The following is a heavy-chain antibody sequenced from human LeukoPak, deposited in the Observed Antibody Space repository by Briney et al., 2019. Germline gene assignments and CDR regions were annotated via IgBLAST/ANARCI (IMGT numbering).Heavy chain of an antibody. CDR1: GGSISSGSYY. J-gene: IGHJ5*02. D-gene: IGHD2-15*01. CDR3: ARVRRYCSGGSCLNWFDP. CDR2: IYTSGST. Sequence: PSETLSLTCTVSGGSISSGSYYWSWIRQPAGKGLEWIGRIYTSGSTNYNPSLKSRVTISVDTSKNQFSLKLSSVTAADTAVYYCARVRRYCSGGSCLNWFDPWGQGTLVTVSS. V-gene: IGHV4-61*02.